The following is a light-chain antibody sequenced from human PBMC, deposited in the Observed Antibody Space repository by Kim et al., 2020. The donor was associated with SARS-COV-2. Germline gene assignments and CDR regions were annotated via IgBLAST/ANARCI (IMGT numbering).Light chain of an antibody. CDR2: EVS. CDR1: SSEVGSYNL. Sequence: GQSITISSTGTSSEVGSYNLVSWYQQHPGKAPKLMIYEVSKRPSGVANRFSGSKAGNTASLTISGLQAEDEADYYCCSYAGSSTLVFGGGTQLTVL. CDR3: CSYAGSSTLV. J-gene: IGLJ2*01. V-gene: IGLV2-23*02.